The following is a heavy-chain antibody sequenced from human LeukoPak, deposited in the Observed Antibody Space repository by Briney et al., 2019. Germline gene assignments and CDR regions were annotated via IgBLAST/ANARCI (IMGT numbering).Heavy chain of an antibody. CDR3: AKVPTGMGAFDI. D-gene: IGHD1-14*01. V-gene: IGHV3-23*01. CDR1: GFTFDDYA. Sequence: GGSLRLSCAASGFTFDDYAMHWVRQAPGKGLEWVSAISGSGGSTYYADSVKGRFTISRDNSKNTLYLQMNSLRAEDTAVYYCAKVPTGMGAFDIWGQGTMVTVSS. J-gene: IGHJ3*02. CDR2: ISGSGGST.